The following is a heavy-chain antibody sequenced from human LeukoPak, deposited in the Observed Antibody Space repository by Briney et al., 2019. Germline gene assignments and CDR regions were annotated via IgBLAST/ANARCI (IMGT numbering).Heavy chain of an antibody. V-gene: IGHV3-23*01. CDR2: ISGSGGST. CDR1: GFTFSSYA. Sequence: GGSLRLSCAASGFTFSSYAMSWVRQAPGKGLEWVSAISGSGGSTYYADSVKGRFTISRDNSKNTLYLQMNSLRTEDTALYYCARDGLWGWAQYDYWGQGILVTVSS. D-gene: IGHD2-21*01. J-gene: IGHJ4*02. CDR3: ARDGLWGWAQYDY.